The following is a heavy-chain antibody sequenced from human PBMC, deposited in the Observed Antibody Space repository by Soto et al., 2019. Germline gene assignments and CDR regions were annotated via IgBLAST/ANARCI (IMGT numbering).Heavy chain of an antibody. V-gene: IGHV3-48*01. J-gene: IGHJ4*02. D-gene: IGHD2-15*01. CDR1: GFTFSNYA. CDR3: ATVCRFCSGSNSLY. Sequence: HPGGSLRLSCAASGFTFSNYAMNWVRQAPGKGLEWVSYISTGDSPIYYADSVKGRFTISRDNAKKSLYLQMISLRAEDSFVYYCATVCRFCSGSNSLYWGRGTLVTVSS. CDR2: ISTGDSPI.